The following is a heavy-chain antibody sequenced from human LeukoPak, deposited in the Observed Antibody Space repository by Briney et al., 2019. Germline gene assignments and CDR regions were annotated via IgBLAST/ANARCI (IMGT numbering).Heavy chain of an antibody. CDR2: IKQDGSEK. D-gene: IGHD2-2*01. CDR1: GFTFSSYW. V-gene: IGHV3-7*05. J-gene: IGHJ6*02. CDR3: AREYCSSTSCYGMDV. Sequence: GGSLRLSCAASGFTFSSYWMSWVGQAPGKGLEWVANIKQDGSEKYYVDSVKGRFTISRDNAKNSLYLQMNSLRAEDTAVYYCAREYCSSTSCYGMDVWGQGTTVTVSS.